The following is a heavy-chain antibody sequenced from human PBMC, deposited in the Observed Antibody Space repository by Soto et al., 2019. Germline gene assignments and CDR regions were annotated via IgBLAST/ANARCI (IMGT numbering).Heavy chain of an antibody. D-gene: IGHD3-10*01. Sequence: EVQLVESGGGLVQPGGSLSLSCAASVFTFTRYWMNWGRQAPGKGLVWVSRIDTGVLSTSETSYTDSVKGRFTISRDNTKDKLFLQMNSRRAEDTAIYYCVRQGYSSGSRYFDYWWQGALVTVSS. CDR2: IDTGVLSTSET. J-gene: IGHJ4*02. CDR3: VRQGYSSGSRYFDY. V-gene: IGHV3-74*01. CDR1: VFTFTRYW.